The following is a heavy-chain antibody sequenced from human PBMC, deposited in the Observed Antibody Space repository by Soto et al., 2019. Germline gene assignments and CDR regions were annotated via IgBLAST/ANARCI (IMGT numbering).Heavy chain of an antibody. CDR2: IYHSGST. Sequence: SETLSLTCAVSSGSISSNWWSWVRQPPGKGLEYIGEIYHSGSTHYNPSLQSRVTISVDQSRTYFSLDLSSVTAAETAVCYCLSQTYSYAGHQGGQGIQVTFPS. V-gene: IGHV4-4*02. CDR1: SGSISSNW. D-gene: IGHD5-18*01. CDR3: LSQTYSYAGHQ. J-gene: IGHJ4*02.